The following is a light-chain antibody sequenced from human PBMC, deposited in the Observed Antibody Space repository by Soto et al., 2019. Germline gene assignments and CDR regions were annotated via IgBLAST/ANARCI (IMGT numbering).Light chain of an antibody. J-gene: IGLJ2*01. CDR1: NSDVGGYDS. CDR3: RSFTSSSTLVL. CDR2: DVS. V-gene: IGLV2-14*01. Sequence: QSALTQPASVSGSPGQSITISCTGTNSDVGGYDSVSWYQQHPGKAPKLIIFDVSHRPSGVSNRFSGSKSGNTASLTISGLQAEDEADYHCRSFTSSSTLVLFGGGTKLTVL.